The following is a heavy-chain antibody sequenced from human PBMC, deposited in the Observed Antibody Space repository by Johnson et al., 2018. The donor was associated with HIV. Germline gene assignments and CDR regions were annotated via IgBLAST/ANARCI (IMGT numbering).Heavy chain of an antibody. V-gene: IGHV3-9*01. CDR3: AKDRRQSSWELLDDAFDI. CDR2: ISWNSGSI. CDR1: GFTFDDYA. Sequence: LVESGGGVVQPGRSLRLSCAASGFTFDDYAMHWVRQAPGKGLEWVSGISWNSGSIGYADSVKGRFTIYRDNSKNTLYLQMNSLRAEDTAVYYCAKDRRQSSWELLDDAFDIWGQGTMVTVSS. J-gene: IGHJ3*02. D-gene: IGHD1-26*01.